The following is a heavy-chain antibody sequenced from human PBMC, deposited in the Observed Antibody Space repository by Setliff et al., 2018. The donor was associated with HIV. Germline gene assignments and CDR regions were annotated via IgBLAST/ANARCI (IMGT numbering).Heavy chain of an antibody. Sequence: GGSLRLSCAGSGFTFSSYWMSWVRQAPGKGLEWVANIKQDGSEKYYVESVKGRFTISRDNANNSLYLQMNSLQTEDTAVYYCATKGRDAYTLEVPGWGQGMLVTVSS. CDR2: IKQDGSEK. D-gene: IGHD2-2*01. CDR1: GFTFSSYW. J-gene: IGHJ4*02. V-gene: IGHV3-7*03. CDR3: ATKGRDAYTLEVPG.